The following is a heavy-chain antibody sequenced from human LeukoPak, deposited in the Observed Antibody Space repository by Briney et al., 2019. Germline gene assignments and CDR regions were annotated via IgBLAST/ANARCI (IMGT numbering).Heavy chain of an antibody. CDR1: GGSISSYY. CDR2: IYYSGST. V-gene: IGHV4-59*01. CDR3: ARVGGTLV. J-gene: IGHJ4*02. Sequence: SETLSLTCTVSGGSISSYYWSWIRQPPGKGLEWIGYIYYSGSTNYNPSLKSRVTISVDTSKDQFSLKLSSVTAADTAVYYRARVGGTLVWGQGTLVTVSS. D-gene: IGHD1-26*01.